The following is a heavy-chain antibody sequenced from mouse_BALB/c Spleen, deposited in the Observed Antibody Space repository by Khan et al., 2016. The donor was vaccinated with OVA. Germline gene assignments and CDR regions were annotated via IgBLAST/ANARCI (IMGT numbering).Heavy chain of an antibody. CDR3: TRDGNYAHWFFDV. J-gene: IGHJ1*01. Sequence: EVQLVESGGGLVKPGGSLKLSCAASGFTFSSYTMSWVRQTPEKRLEWVATLSSGATYTYYPDSVKARFTISRDNAKNTLYLQMSRLKSEDTAMYYCTRDGNYAHWFFDVWGAGTTVTVPS. D-gene: IGHD2-1*01. CDR1: GFTFSSYT. CDR2: LSSGATYT. V-gene: IGHV5-6-4*01.